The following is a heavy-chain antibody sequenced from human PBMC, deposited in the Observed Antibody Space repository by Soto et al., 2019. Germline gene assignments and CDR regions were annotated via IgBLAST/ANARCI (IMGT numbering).Heavy chain of an antibody. CDR3: ARTYYYDSSGYYSSYYYYGMDV. J-gene: IGHJ6*02. CDR1: GGTFSSYT. CDR2: IIPILGIA. D-gene: IGHD3-22*01. Sequence: QVQLVQSGAEVKKPGSSVKVSCKASGGTFSSYTISWVRQAPGQGLEWMGRIIPILGIANYAQKFQGRVTITADKSTSTAYMELSSLRSEDTAVYYCARTYYYDSSGYYSSYYYYGMDVWGQGTTVTVSS. V-gene: IGHV1-69*02.